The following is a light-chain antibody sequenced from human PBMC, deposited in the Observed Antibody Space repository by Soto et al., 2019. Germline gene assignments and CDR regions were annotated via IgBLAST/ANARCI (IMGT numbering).Light chain of an antibody. Sequence: DTVLTQSPGTLSLPPGERATLSCRASQRVASSYLAWYQQKPGQAPRLLIYATSSRATGIPDRFSGSGSGTDFTLTISRLEPEDFAVYYCQQYYGSPWTFGQGTKV. CDR1: QRVASSY. CDR2: ATS. J-gene: IGKJ1*01. CDR3: QQYYGSPWT. V-gene: IGKV3-20*01.